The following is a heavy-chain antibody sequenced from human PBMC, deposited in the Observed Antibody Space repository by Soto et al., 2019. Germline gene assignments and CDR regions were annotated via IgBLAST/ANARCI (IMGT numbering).Heavy chain of an antibody. D-gene: IGHD6-25*01. CDR3: AREAAGYSEYFDF. CDR1: GFTFSDYT. V-gene: IGHV3-21*01. CDR2: ISRSGSYI. J-gene: IGHJ4*01. Sequence: GGSLRLSCLGTGFTFSDYTLNWVRRPPGKGLEWVSSISRSGSYIYYADSLKGRFTISRDNAKDSVYLQMNALRVEDTAIYYCAREAAGYSEYFDFWGHGTLVTVSS.